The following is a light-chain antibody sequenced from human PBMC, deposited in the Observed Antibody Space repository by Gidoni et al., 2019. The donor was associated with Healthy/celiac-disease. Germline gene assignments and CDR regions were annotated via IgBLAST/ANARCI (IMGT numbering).Light chain of an antibody. CDR3: QQRSNLVT. CDR1: QSVSSY. Sequence: EIVLTQSPATLSVSPGERATLSCRASQSVSSYLAWYQQKPGQAPRLLIYDASNRATGIPARFSGSGSGTDFTLTISSLEPEDFAVYYCQQRSNLVTFGGGTKVEIK. V-gene: IGKV3-11*01. CDR2: DAS. J-gene: IGKJ4*01.